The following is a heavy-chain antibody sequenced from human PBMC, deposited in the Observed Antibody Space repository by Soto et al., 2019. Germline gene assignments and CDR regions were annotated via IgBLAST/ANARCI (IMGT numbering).Heavy chain of an antibody. CDR3: VKGGSKTGWPPFDH. D-gene: IGHD6-19*01. Sequence: QVKLVEFGGAVVQSGRSLRLSCTASSFRFSAYGMHWVRQAPGKGLEWVALISDDGKTQFFTESVEGRFTISRDNSRNTPYLQMNRLRPEDTAVYYCVKGGSKTGWPPFDHWGHGTRVTVSS. J-gene: IGHJ4*01. CDR1: SFRFSAYG. CDR2: ISDDGKTQ. V-gene: IGHV3-30*18.